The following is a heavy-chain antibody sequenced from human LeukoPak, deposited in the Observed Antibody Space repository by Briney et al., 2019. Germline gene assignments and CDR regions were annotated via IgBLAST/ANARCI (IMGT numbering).Heavy chain of an antibody. Sequence: GSLRLSCAASGFTFGSYAMSWVRQAPGKGLEWVSGIGVSGGATYYADSVKGRFTISRDISKNTLYLQMNSLRAEDTAIYYCAKTFGYSRTGVDYWGQGTLVTVSS. CDR1: GFTFGSYA. D-gene: IGHD5-18*01. CDR2: IGVSGGAT. CDR3: AKTFGYSRTGVDY. V-gene: IGHV3-23*01. J-gene: IGHJ4*02.